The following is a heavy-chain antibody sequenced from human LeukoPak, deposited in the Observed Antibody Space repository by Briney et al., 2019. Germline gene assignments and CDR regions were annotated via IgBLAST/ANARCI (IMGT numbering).Heavy chain of an antibody. Sequence: SLRLSCAASGFIFNDYAMHWVRQAPGKGLEWVSGISRDSGTIVYADSVKGRFTISRDNARNSLYLQMNSLRAEDTALYYCAKDGTREYFQHWGQGTLVTVSS. CDR1: GFIFNDYA. V-gene: IGHV3-9*01. CDR3: AKDGTREYFQH. CDR2: ISRDSGTI. J-gene: IGHJ1*01. D-gene: IGHD3/OR15-3a*01.